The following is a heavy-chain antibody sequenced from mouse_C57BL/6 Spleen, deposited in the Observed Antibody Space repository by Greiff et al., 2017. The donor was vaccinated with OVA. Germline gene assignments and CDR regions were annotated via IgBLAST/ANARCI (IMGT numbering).Heavy chain of an antibody. CDR2: IWSGGST. Sequence: QVQLKQSGPGLVQPSQSLSITCTVSGFSLTSYGVHWVRQPPGKGLEWLGVIWSGGSTDYNAAFISRLSISKDNSKSQVFFKMNSLQADDTAIYYCAKLGRGFAYWGQGTLVTVSA. D-gene: IGHD4-1*01. J-gene: IGHJ3*01. CDR3: AKLGRGFAY. CDR1: GFSLTSYG. V-gene: IGHV2-4*01.